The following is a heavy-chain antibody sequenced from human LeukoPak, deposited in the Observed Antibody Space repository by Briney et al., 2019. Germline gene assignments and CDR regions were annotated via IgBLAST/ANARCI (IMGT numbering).Heavy chain of an antibody. D-gene: IGHD5-18*01. CDR1: GFTFDDYA. CDR3: AKEDSYGFGY. J-gene: IGHJ4*02. V-gene: IGHV3-43*02. CDR2: ISGDGGST. Sequence: GGSLRLSCAASGFTFDDYATHWVRQAPGKGLELVSLISGDGGSTYYADSVKGRFTISRDNSKNSLYLQMNSLRTEDTALYYCAKEDSYGFGYWGQGTLVTVSS.